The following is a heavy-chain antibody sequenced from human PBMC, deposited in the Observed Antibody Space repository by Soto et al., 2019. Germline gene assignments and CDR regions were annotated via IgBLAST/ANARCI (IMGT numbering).Heavy chain of an antibody. CDR3: ARALETSWFDP. CDR2: INHSGST. Sequence: PSETLSLTCAVYGGSFSGYYWSWIRQPPGKGLEWIGEINHSGSTNYNPSLKSRVTISVDTSKNQFSLKLSSVTAADTAVYYCARALETSWFDPWGQGTLVTVPQ. J-gene: IGHJ5*02. CDR1: GGSFSGYY. V-gene: IGHV4-34*01.